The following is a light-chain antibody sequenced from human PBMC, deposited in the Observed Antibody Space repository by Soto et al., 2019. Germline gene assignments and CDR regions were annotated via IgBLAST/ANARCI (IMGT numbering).Light chain of an antibody. CDR3: QQYKSYSLT. Sequence: DIQMTQSPSTLSASVGDRVTITCRASQSISNWLAWYQHKPGKAPKLLIYKASSLESGVPSRFSGSGSETEFPLASSSLQADDFANYYFQQYKSYSLTFGGGTKVEIK. J-gene: IGKJ4*01. V-gene: IGKV1-5*03. CDR1: QSISNW. CDR2: KAS.